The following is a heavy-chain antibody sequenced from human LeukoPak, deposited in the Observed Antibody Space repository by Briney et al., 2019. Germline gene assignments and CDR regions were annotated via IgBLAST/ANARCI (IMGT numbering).Heavy chain of an antibody. CDR2: IWYDGSNK. D-gene: IGHD6-13*01. CDR3: ARPLYSSSRFDAFDI. CDR1: GFTFSSYG. J-gene: IGHJ3*02. Sequence: GGSLRLSCAASGFTFSSYGMPWVRQAPGKGLEWVAVIWYDGSNKYYADSVKGRFTISRDNSKNTLYLQMNSLRAEDTAVYYCARPLYSSSRFDAFDIWGQGTMVTVSS. V-gene: IGHV3-33*01.